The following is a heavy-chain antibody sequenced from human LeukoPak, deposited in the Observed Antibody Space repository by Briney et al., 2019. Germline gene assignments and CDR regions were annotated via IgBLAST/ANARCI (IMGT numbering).Heavy chain of an antibody. D-gene: IGHD7-27*01. CDR3: ARGSILGIFDAFGI. V-gene: IGHV3-30*04. J-gene: IGHJ3*02. CDR2: ISYDGSNK. CDR1: GFTFSSYA. Sequence: GGSLRLSCAASGFTFSSYAMHWVRQAPGKGLEWVAVISYDGSNKYYADSVKGRFTISRDNSKNTLYLQMNSLRAEDTAVYYCARGSILGIFDAFGIWGQGTMVTVSS.